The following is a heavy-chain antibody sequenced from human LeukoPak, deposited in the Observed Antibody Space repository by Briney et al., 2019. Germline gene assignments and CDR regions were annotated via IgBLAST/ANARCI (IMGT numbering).Heavy chain of an antibody. CDR3: ARDLGMSSSGWYDPLDY. V-gene: IGHV3-21*01. CDR2: ISCSSSYI. Sequence: GVSLRLSCAASGFTFSSYSMNWVRQAPGKGLEWVSSISCSSSYIYYADSVKGRFTNSRDNAKNSLYLQMNSLRAEDTAVYYCARDLGMSSSGWYDPLDYLGQGTLVTVSS. J-gene: IGHJ4*02. CDR1: GFTFSSYS. D-gene: IGHD6-19*01.